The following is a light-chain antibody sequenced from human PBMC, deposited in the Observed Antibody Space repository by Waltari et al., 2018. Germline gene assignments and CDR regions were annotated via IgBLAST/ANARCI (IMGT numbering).Light chain of an antibody. CDR2: DVS. CDR1: TSDVGGYDF. Sequence: QSALTQPRSVSGSPGQSVTISCTGTTSDVGGYDFVSWYQQHPGKAPKLIIYDVSDRPSGVSNRFSGSRSANTASLAISGLQAEDEAHYYCGSYTSSDTWIFGGGTKLTVL. CDR3: GSYTSSDTWI. V-gene: IGLV2-11*01. J-gene: IGLJ2*01.